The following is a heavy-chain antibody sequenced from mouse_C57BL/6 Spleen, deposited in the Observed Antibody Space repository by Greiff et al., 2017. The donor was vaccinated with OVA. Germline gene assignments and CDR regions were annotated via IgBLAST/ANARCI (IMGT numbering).Heavy chain of an antibody. Sequence: VHLVESGPELVKPGASVKISCKASGYAFSSSWMTWVKQRPGKGLEWIGRIYPGDGDTNYNGKFKGKATLTADKSSSTAYMQLSSLTSEDSAVYFCARSGYDYDWYFDVWGTGTTVTVSS. CDR2: IYPGDGDT. CDR3: ARSGYDYDWYFDV. V-gene: IGHV1-82*01. D-gene: IGHD2-4*01. J-gene: IGHJ1*03. CDR1: GYAFSSSW.